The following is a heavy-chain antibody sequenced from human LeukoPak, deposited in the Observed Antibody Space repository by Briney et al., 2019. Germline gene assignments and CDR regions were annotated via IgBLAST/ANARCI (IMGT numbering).Heavy chain of an antibody. Sequence: SGRSLRLSCAASGFTFSSYAMHWVRQAPGKGLEWVAVISYDGSNKYYADSVKGRFTISRDNSKNTLYLQMNSLRAEDTAVYYCARSNPLMGDAWYFDLWGRGTLVTVSS. CDR2: ISYDGSNK. V-gene: IGHV3-30-3*01. CDR1: GFTFSSYA. D-gene: IGHD3-16*01. CDR3: ARSNPLMGDAWYFDL. J-gene: IGHJ2*01.